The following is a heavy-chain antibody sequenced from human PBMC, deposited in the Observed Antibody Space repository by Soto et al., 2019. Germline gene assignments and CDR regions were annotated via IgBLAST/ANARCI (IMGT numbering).Heavy chain of an antibody. CDR3: AKENGYSSSWFEFDY. Sequence: LGGSLRLSCAASGFTFSSYAMSWVRQAPGKGLEWVSSISGSGSNTYYADSVRGRFTISRDNYKNTLYLQMNSLRAEDTAVYYCAKENGYSSSWFEFDYWGQGTLVTVSS. CDR2: ISGSGSNT. J-gene: IGHJ4*02. V-gene: IGHV3-23*01. D-gene: IGHD6-13*01. CDR1: GFTFSSYA.